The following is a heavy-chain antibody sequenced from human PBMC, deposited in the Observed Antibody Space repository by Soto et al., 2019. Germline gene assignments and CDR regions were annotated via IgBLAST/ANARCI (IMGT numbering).Heavy chain of an antibody. Sequence: EVQLVESGGGLVKPGGSLRLSCAASGFTFSSYSMNWVRQAPGKGLEWVSSISSSSSYIYYADSVKGRFTISRDNAKNSLYLQMNSLRAEDTAVYYCARDNCSCGSCPLDYWGQGTLVTVSS. CDR2: ISSSSSYI. V-gene: IGHV3-21*01. J-gene: IGHJ4*02. CDR1: GFTFSSYS. CDR3: ARDNCSCGSCPLDY. D-gene: IGHD2-15*01.